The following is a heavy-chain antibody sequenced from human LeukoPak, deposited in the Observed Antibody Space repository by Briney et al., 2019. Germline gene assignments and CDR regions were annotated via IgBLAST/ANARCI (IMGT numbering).Heavy chain of an antibody. CDR1: GFSFSNHR. CDR3: ARRRYSGSSQHFDY. V-gene: IGHV3-7*01. CDR2: IKQDGSEE. D-gene: IGHD1-26*01. J-gene: IGHJ4*02. Sequence: GGSLRLSCVASGFSFSNHRMSWVRQAPGKGLEWVADIKQDGSEEHYVDSVKGRFTISRDNAKNSLYLQMNSLRAEDTAVYYCARRRYSGSSQHFDYWGLGTLVTVSS.